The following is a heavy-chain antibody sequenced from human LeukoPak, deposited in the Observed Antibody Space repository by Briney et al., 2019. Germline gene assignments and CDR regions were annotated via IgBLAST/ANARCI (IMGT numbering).Heavy chain of an antibody. CDR2: FDSSVNT. CDR1: GGARTGYY. V-gene: IGHV4-4*07. D-gene: IGHD3-3*01. Sequence: PETLSLTCTVSGGARTGYYSSWVRHPAGERLEWDGRFDSSVNTRYNPSLESRVTMPLATSQNQLALRLNSVTGADTAVYYCARGLVSELRGQDLENFFDYWGQGILVTVS. CDR3: ARGLVSELRGQDLENFFDY. J-gene: IGHJ4*02.